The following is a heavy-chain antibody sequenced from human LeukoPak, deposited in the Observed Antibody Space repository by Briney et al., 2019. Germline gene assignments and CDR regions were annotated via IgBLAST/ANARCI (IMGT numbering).Heavy chain of an antibody. CDR1: GYTFTGYF. CDR2: INTNSGGT. D-gene: IGHD1-26*01. J-gene: IGHJ4*02. V-gene: IGHV1-2*06. Sequence: ASVKVSCKASGYTFTGYFMHWVRQAPGQGLEWMGRINTNSGGTNYAQNFQGRVTMTRDTSISTAYMDLSRLTSDDTAVYYCARDLSSTSNWELDYWGQGTLVTVSS. CDR3: ARDLSSTSNWELDY.